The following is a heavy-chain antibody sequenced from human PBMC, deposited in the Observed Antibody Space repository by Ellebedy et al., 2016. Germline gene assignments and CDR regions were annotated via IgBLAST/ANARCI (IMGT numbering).Heavy chain of an antibody. CDR3: ARHRLGQWTL. CDR1: GGSISSSSYY. Sequence: SETLSLTCTVSGGSISSSSYYWGWIRQPPGKGLEWIGSIYYSGSTYYNPSLKSRVTISVDTSKNQFSLKLSSVTAADTAMYYCARHRLGQWTLWGRGTLVTVSS. D-gene: IGHD6-19*01. CDR2: IYYSGST. V-gene: IGHV4-39*01. J-gene: IGHJ2*01.